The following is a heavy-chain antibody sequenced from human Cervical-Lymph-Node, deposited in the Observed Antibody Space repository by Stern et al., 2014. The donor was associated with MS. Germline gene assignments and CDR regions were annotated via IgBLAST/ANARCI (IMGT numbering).Heavy chain of an antibody. J-gene: IGHJ6*02. D-gene: IGHD4-11*01. CDR1: GGSVSSGSYY. CDR3: ARGYTVTTTVWDYYYGMDV. V-gene: IGHV4-61*01. CDR2: IYYSGST. Sequence: VQLVESGPGLVKPSETLSLTCTVSGGSVSSGSYYWSWIRQPPGKGLEWIGYIYYSGSTNYNPSLKSRVTISVDTSKNQFSLKLSSVTAADTAVYYCARGYTVTTTVWDYYYGMDVWGQGTTVTVSS.